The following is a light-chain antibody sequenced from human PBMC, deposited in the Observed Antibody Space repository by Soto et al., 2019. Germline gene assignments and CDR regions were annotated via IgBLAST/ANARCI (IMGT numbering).Light chain of an antibody. V-gene: IGKV3-20*01. J-gene: IGKJ2*01. CDR3: QHYGTSSYT. Sequence: EIVLTQSPDTLSLSPGETATLSCRTSQSVSSSYLAWYQQTPGQAPRLLIYGASSRATGIPDRFSGRGSGTDFTLTISRLEPEDFAVYYCQHYGTSSYTFGQGTKVEI. CDR2: GAS. CDR1: QSVSSSY.